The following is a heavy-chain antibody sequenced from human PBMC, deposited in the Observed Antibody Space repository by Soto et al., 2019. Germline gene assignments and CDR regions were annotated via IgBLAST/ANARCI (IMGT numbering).Heavy chain of an antibody. V-gene: IGHV1-2*04. CDR1: GYTFNGYY. CDR2: INPNSGGT. D-gene: IGHD4-17*01. J-gene: IGHJ6*02. Sequence: QVQLVQSWAEVKKPVASVKVFCKASGYTFNGYYMHWVRHAPVQGLEWMGWINPNSGGTNYAQKFQGWVTMTRDTCISTDYMELSRLRSNERTVYYCAREVVVDGDYVSGQGGMDVWGQATTVTVA. CDR3: AREVVVDGDYVSGQGGMDV.